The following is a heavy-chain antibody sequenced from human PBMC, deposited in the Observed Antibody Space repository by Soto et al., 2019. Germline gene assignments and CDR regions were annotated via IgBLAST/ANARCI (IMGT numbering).Heavy chain of an antibody. V-gene: IGHV3-23*01. CDR2: ISGSGFKK. D-gene: IGHD1-26*01. J-gene: IGHJ5*02. CDR1: GFIFENFG. Sequence: LRLSCAASGFIFENFGMSWVRQAPGKGLEWISSISGSGFKKYYADSVKGRFTIARDNSKSTVYLELNNLSAEDTAVYHCAKNQGVELVPLATVDWFDPWGQGSVVTVSS. CDR3: AKNQGVELVPLATVDWFDP.